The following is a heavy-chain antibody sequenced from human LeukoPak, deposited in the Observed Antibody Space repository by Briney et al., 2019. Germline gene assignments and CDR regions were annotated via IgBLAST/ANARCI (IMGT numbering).Heavy chain of an antibody. CDR2: ISYDGSNK. CDR3: AKDYYYGSGSQDYFDY. D-gene: IGHD3-10*01. J-gene: IGHJ4*02. CDR1: GFTFSVYG. Sequence: GRSLRLSCAASGFTFSVYGMHWVRQAPGKGLEWVAVISYDGSNKYYADSVKGRFTISRDNSKNTLYLQMNSLRAEDTAVYFCAKDYYYGSGSQDYFDYWGQGTLVTVSS. V-gene: IGHV3-30*18.